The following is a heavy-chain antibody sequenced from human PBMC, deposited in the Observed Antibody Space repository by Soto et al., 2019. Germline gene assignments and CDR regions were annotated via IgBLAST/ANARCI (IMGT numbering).Heavy chain of an antibody. CDR3: ARGFDYSTSSPFDY. Sequence: QVQLVQSGAEVKKPGSSVKVSCKASGGTFSSYGINWVRQAPGQGLEWMGGIIPIFGTAYYAQNFQGRVTITADESTSTAYMELISLRSEDTAVYYCARGFDYSTSSPFDYWGQGTLVTVSS. J-gene: IGHJ4*02. D-gene: IGHD6-6*01. CDR2: IIPIFGTA. V-gene: IGHV1-69*01. CDR1: GGTFSSYG.